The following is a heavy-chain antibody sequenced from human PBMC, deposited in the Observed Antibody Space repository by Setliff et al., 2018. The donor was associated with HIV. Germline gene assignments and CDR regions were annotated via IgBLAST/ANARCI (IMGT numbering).Heavy chain of an antibody. CDR1: GGSFSNYY. CDR3: ARKGVDLYFGVDAFDM. CDR2: INHSEIT. Sequence: NPSEPLSLTCAVYGGSFSNYYWSWIRQTPGEGPEWIGEINHSEITKYNPSLESRVTISLDTSKNQFSLKLTSVTAADTSVYYCARKGVDLYFGVDAFDMWGQGTMVTVSS. D-gene: IGHD3-10*01. J-gene: IGHJ3*02. V-gene: IGHV4-34*01.